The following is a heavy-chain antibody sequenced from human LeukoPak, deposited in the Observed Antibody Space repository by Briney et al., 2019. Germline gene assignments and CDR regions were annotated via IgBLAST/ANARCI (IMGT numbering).Heavy chain of an antibody. CDR1: GASFNSRNYF. CDR2: ISYRGST. D-gene: IGHD3-3*01. Sequence: SETLSLTCTVSGASFNSRNYFWGWIRQPPGRGLEWIATISYRGSTSYSPSLKSRLTISPNTSNTHFSLDLTSVTAADTAVYYCARRDLTYYDSSSGGHYAMDVWGQGTTVTVSS. CDR3: ARRDLTYYDSSSGGHYAMDV. V-gene: IGHV4-39*02. J-gene: IGHJ6*02.